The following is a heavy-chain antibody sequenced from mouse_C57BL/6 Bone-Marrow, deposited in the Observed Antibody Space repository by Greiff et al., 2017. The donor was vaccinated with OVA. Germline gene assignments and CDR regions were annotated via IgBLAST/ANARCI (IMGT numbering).Heavy chain of an antibody. CDR1: GFTFSSYG. Sequence: DVKLVESGGDLVKPGGSLKLSCAASGFTFSSYGMSWVRQTPDKRLEWVATISSGGSYTYYPDSVKGRFTISRDNAKNTLYLQMSSLKSEDTAMDYCARRGSTIVTTWYFDVWGTGTTVTVSS. J-gene: IGHJ1*03. V-gene: IGHV5-6*02. CDR3: ARRGSTIVTTWYFDV. D-gene: IGHD2-2*01. CDR2: ISSGGSYT.